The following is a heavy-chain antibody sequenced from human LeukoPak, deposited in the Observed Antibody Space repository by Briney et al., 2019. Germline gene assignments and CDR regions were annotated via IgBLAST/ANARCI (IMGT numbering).Heavy chain of an antibody. V-gene: IGHV4-39*07. J-gene: IGHJ3*01. CDR3: ARGNYYGSGSFRPNDAIDV. D-gene: IGHD3-10*01. CDR2: IYCSGST. CDR1: GGSISSSSYY. Sequence: KPSETLSLTCTVSGGSISSSSYYWGWIRQPPGKGLEWIGSIYCSGSTYYNPSLKSRVTISVDTSKNQFSLKLSSVTAADTAVYYCARGNYYGSGSFRPNDAIDVWGQGTMVTVSS.